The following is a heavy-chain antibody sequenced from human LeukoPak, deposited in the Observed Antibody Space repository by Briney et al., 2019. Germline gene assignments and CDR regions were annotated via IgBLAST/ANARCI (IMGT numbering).Heavy chain of an antibody. CDR3: AREHGSGRVYFDY. V-gene: IGHV3-7*01. J-gene: IGHJ4*02. Sequence: PGGSLRLSCAASGFTFSSYWMSWVRQAPGKGLEWVANIKQDGSEKYYVDSVKGRFTISRDNAKNSLYLQMNSLRAEDTAVYYCAREHGSGRVYFDYWGQGTLVTVSS. CDR2: IKQDGSEK. CDR1: GFTFSSYW. D-gene: IGHD3-10*01.